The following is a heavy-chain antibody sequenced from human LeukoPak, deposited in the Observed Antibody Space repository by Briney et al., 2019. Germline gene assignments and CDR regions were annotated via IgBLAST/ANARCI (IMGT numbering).Heavy chain of an antibody. CDR2: ISGSGGCT. CDR1: GFTLSSYA. CDR3: AKHSGGSCYSSFDY. D-gene: IGHD2-15*01. V-gene: IGHV3-23*01. J-gene: IGHJ4*02. Sequence: PGGSLRLSCAASGFTLSSYAMSWVRQAPGKGLEWASAISGSGGCTYYADSVKGRFTISRDNSKNTLYLQMNSLRAEDTAVYYCAKHSGGSCYSSFDYWGQGTLVTVSS.